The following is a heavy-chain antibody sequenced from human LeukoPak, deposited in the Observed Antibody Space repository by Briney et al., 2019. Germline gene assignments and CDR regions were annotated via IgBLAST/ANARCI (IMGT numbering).Heavy chain of an antibody. CDR3: AKELGYCSSTSCYAFDI. V-gene: IGHV3-30*02. CDR2: IRYDGSNK. Sequence: HPGGSLRLSCAASGFTFSSYGMHWVRQAPGKGLEWVAFIRYDGSNKYYADSVKGRFTISRDNSKNTLYLQVNSLRAEDTAVYYCAKELGYCSSTSCYAFDIWGQGTMVTVSS. CDR1: GFTFSSYG. J-gene: IGHJ3*02. D-gene: IGHD2-2*01.